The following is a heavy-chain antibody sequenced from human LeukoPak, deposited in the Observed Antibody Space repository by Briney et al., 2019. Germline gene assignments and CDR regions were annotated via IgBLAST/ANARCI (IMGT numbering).Heavy chain of an antibody. CDR1: GGSIRSGPYY. CDR2: IYYSGNT. CDR3: ARLHDYGDYYADY. Sequence: SETLSLTCTVSGGSIRSGPYYWGWIRQPPGKRLEWIASIYYSGNTQYSPSLRSRVTISVDTSKNEVSLKLRSVTAADTAVYYCARLHDYGDYYADYWGQGTLVTVSS. D-gene: IGHD4-17*01. J-gene: IGHJ4*02. V-gene: IGHV4-39*01.